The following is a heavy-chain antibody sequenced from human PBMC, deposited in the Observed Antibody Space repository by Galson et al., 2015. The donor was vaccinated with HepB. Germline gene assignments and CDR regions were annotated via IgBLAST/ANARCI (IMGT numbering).Heavy chain of an antibody. CDR2: INSDGSST. CDR1: GFTFSSYW. Sequence: SLRLSCAASGFTFSSYWMHWVRQAPGKGLVWVSRINSDGSSTSYADPVKGRFTISRDNAKNTLYLQMNSLRAEDTAVYYCARGGNNYYDSSGYYYSEYFDYWGQGTLVTVSS. CDR3: ARGGNNYYDSSGYYYSEYFDY. J-gene: IGHJ4*02. V-gene: IGHV3-74*01. D-gene: IGHD3-22*01.